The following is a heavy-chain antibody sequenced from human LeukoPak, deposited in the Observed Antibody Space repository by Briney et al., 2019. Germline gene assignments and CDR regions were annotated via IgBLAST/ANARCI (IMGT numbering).Heavy chain of an antibody. V-gene: IGHV3-30*18. CDR2: ISYDGSNK. CDR3: AKKDKTYYDFWSGLGTAFDI. CDR1: GFTFSSYG. Sequence: GGSLRLSCAASGFTFSSYGMHWVRQAPGKGLEWVAVISYDGSNKYYADSVKGRFTISRDNSKNTLYLQMNSLRAEDTAVYYRAKKDKTYYDFWSGLGTAFDIWGQGTMVTVSS. J-gene: IGHJ3*02. D-gene: IGHD3-3*01.